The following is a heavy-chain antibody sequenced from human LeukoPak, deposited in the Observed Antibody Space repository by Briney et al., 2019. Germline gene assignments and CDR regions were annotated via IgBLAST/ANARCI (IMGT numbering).Heavy chain of an antibody. J-gene: IGHJ4*02. CDR3: ARLDYAGNPFDN. Sequence: GESLKISCKVSGYSFISYWIGWVRQMPDKGLESLGMIYPGDSDTRYSPSFQDLVTLSVDKSITTAYLQWSSLKASDTAIYYCARLDYAGNPFDNWGPGTLVTVSS. CDR2: IYPGDSDT. D-gene: IGHD4-23*01. CDR1: GYSFISYW. V-gene: IGHV5-51*01.